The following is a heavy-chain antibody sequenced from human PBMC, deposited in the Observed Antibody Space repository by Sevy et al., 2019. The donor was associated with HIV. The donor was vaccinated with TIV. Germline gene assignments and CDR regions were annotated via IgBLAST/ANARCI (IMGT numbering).Heavy chain of an antibody. CDR2: FDPEDGET. CDR3: ARDESDSYYYDSSGYYRALTFDI. V-gene: IGHV1-24*01. Sequence: ASVKVSCKVSGYTLTELSMHWVRQAPGKGLEWMGGFDPEDGETIYAQKFQGRVTMTEDTSTDTAYMELSSLRSEDTAVYYCARDESDSYYYDSSGYYRALTFDIWGQGTMVTVSS. CDR1: GYTLTELS. D-gene: IGHD3-22*01. J-gene: IGHJ3*02.